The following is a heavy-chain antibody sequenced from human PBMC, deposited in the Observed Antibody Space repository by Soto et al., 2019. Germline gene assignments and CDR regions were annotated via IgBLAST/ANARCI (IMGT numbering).Heavy chain of an antibody. Sequence: LRLSCAASGFTFSSYAMSWVRQAPGKGLEWVSAISGSGGSTYYADSVKGRFTISRDNSKNTLYLQMNSLRAEDTAVYYCAKDHTRGYSYGYSFDYWGQGTLVTVSS. D-gene: IGHD5-18*01. CDR3: AKDHTRGYSYGYSFDY. CDR1: GFTFSSYA. V-gene: IGHV3-23*01. CDR2: ISGSGGST. J-gene: IGHJ4*02.